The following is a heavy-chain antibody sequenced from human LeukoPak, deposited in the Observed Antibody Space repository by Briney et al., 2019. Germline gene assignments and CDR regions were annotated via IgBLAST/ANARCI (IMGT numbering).Heavy chain of an antibody. Sequence: PGGSLRLSRAASGFTFSSYAMSWVRQAPGKGLEWVSVISYDERNKYYVDSVKGRFTISRDNSMNTVYLQMNSLRAEDTAVYYCAKDMLSGYCSGTTCPYAMDVWGQGTKVTVSS. J-gene: IGHJ6*02. CDR3: AKDMLSGYCSGTTCPYAMDV. CDR1: GFTFSSYA. CDR2: ISYDERNK. D-gene: IGHD2-2*03. V-gene: IGHV3-30*18.